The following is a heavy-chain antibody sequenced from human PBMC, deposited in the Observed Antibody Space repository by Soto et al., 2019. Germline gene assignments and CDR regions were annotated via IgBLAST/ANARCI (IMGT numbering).Heavy chain of an antibody. D-gene: IGHD6-13*01. CDR2: IYHGDSDT. V-gene: IGHV5-51*01. J-gene: IGHJ6*02. CDR1: GYSFTSYW. Sequence: GESLKISCKGSGYSFTSYWSGWVRQMPGKGLEWMGIIYHGDSDTRYSPSFQGQVTIPADKSIGTAYLQWSSLKASDTAIYYCARTAAAGKYYSGVDVWGQGTMVTVSS. CDR3: ARTAAAGKYYSGVDV.